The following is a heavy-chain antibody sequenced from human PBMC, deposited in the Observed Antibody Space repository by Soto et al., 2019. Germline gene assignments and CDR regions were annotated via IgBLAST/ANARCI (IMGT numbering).Heavy chain of an antibody. J-gene: IGHJ6*02. CDR1: GLTFISYW. CDR2: INSDGSST. D-gene: IGHD2-21*02. CDR3: ARDNCGGDCPPRYGMDV. Sequence: GGSLRLSCAASGLTFISYWMHWVRQVPGKGLVWVSRINSDGSSTSYADSVKGRFTISRDNAKNTLYLQMNSLRAEDTAVYYCARDNCGGDCPPRYGMDVWGQGTTVTVSS. V-gene: IGHV3-74*01.